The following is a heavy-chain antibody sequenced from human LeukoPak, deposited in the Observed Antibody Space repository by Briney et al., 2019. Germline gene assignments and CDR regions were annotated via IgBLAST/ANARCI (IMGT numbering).Heavy chain of an antibody. CDR1: GFSFSTYG. D-gene: IGHD3-10*01. CDR2: VTSTGSGT. J-gene: IGHJ5*02. V-gene: IGHV3-23*01. Sequence: GGSLRLSCVASGFSFSTYGMSWVRQAPGKGLEWVAAVTSTGSGTYYPDSLKGRFIISRDNSQNTVFLQMNSLRREDTAFYLCAKDGPLLWFGPTDAWGQGILVTVSS. CDR3: AKDGPLLWFGPTDA.